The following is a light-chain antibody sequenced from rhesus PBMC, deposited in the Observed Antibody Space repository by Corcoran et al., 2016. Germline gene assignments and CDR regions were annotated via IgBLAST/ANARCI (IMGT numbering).Light chain of an antibody. V-gene: IGKV1-94*01. CDR1: QNINKE. Sequence: DIQMTQSPSSLSAPVGDRVTVTCRASQNINKELSWYQQKPGRAPTLLIYAASSLQTGVSSRFSGSGSGTDYTLTISSLQPEDVATYYCLQDYTTPLTFGGGTKVEIK. J-gene: IGKJ4*01. CDR2: AAS. CDR3: LQDYTTPLT.